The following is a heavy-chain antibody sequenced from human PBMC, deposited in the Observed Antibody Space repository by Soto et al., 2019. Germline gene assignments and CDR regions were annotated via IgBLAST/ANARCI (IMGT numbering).Heavy chain of an antibody. J-gene: IGHJ4*02. V-gene: IGHV2-5*02. CDR2: IYWDDDK. CDR3: AHSRTKNIVVVVAATNYFDY. Sequence: SGPTLVNPTQTLTLTCTFSGFSLSTSGVGVGWIRQPPGKALEWLALIYWDDDKRYSPSLKSRLTITKDTSKNQVVLTMTNMDPVDTATYYCAHSRTKNIVVVVAATNYFDYWGQGTLVTVS. D-gene: IGHD2-15*01. CDR1: GFSLSTSGVG.